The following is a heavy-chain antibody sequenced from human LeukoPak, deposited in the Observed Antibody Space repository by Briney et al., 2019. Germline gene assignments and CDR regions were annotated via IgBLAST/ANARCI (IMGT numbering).Heavy chain of an antibody. CDR1: GFTFSSYS. CDR3: ARDPPGCDYYMDV. Sequence: GGSLRLSCAASGFTFSSYSMNWVRQAPGKGLEWVSYISSSSSTIYYADSVKGRFTISRDNAKNSLYLQMNSLRAEDTAVYYCARDPPGCDYYMDVWGKGTTVTVSS. D-gene: IGHD6-19*01. J-gene: IGHJ6*03. CDR2: ISSSSSTI. V-gene: IGHV3-48*01.